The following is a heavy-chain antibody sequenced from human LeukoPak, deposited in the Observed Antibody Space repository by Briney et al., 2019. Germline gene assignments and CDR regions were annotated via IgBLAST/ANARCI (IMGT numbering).Heavy chain of an antibody. V-gene: IGHV3-7*03. CDR1: GFTFSSYW. Sequence: GGSLRLSCAASGFTFSSYWMSWVRQAPGKGLEWVANIKQDGSEKYYVDSVKGRFTISRDNAKNSLYLQMNSLRASDTAMYYCARPDGSGSYYPPDAFDIWGQGTMVTVSS. CDR2: IKQDGSEK. CDR3: ARPDGSGSYYPPDAFDI. J-gene: IGHJ3*02. D-gene: IGHD3-10*01.